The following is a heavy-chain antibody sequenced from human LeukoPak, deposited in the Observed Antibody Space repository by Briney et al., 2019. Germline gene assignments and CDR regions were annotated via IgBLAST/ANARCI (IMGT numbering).Heavy chain of an antibody. Sequence: GGSLRLSCAASGLTFSSYWMSWVRQAPGKGLEWVANIKQDGSEKFHVDSVKGGFTISRDNAKNSLYLQMNSLRAEDTAVYYCAREGTTSGAFDIWGQGTMVTVSS. V-gene: IGHV3-7*01. CDR1: GLTFSSYW. CDR3: AREGTTSGAFDI. CDR2: IKQDGSEK. J-gene: IGHJ3*02. D-gene: IGHD1-1*01.